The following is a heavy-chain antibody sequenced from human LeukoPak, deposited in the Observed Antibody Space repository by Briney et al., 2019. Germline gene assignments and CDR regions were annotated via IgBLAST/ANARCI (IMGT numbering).Heavy chain of an antibody. CDR2: IWYDGSNK. V-gene: IGHV3-33*06. D-gene: IGHD3-22*01. CDR3: AKTSGYPPQDYYMDV. CDR1: GVTFSSYG. Sequence: GGSLRLSCAASGVTFSSYGMHWVRQAPGKGLEWAAVIWYDGSNKYYADSVKGRFTISRDNSKNTLYLQMNSLRAEDTAVYYCAKTSGYPPQDYYMDVWGKGTTVTVSS. J-gene: IGHJ6*03.